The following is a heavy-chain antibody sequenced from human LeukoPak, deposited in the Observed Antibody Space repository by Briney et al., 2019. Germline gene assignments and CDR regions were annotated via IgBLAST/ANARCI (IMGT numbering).Heavy chain of an antibody. V-gene: IGHV4-38-2*01. CDR1: GFSIRSGYY. Sequence: SETLPLTCAVSGFSIRSGYYWGWTRQSPGKGLEWIGSIYYNGRSYFNLSLRSRATMSVDTSRNQFSLNLRSVTAADTATYYCARIYCSSLTCGADLAGSFDFWGQGILVTVSS. J-gene: IGHJ4*02. D-gene: IGHD2-2*01. CDR3: ARIYCSSLTCGADLAGSFDF. CDR2: IYYNGRS.